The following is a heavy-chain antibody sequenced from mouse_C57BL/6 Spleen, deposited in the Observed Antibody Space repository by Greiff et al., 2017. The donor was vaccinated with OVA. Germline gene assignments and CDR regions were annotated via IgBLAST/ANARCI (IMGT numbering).Heavy chain of an antibody. CDR2: IYPGDGDT. V-gene: IGHV1-82*01. D-gene: IGHD1-1*01. J-gene: IGHJ4*01. Sequence: QVQLQQSGPELVKPGASVKISCKASGYAFSSSWMNWVKQRPGKGLEWIGRIYPGDGDTNYNGKFKGKATLTADKSSSTAYMQLSSLTSEDSAVYFCARSAGSGHGAMDYWGQGTSVTVSS. CDR1: GYAFSSSW. CDR3: ARSAGSGHGAMDY.